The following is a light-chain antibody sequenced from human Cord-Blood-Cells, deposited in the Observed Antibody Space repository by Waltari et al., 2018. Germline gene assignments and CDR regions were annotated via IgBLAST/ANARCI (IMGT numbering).Light chain of an antibody. CDR3: CSYAGSSTWV. CDR1: SSDVGSYNL. J-gene: IGLJ3*02. Sequence: QSALTQPASVSGSPGQSITISCTGTSSDVGSYNLVSWYQQHPGKAPKLVIYEGSKPPSGVSSRVSGSKSGNTASLTSSGLQAEDEADYYCCSYAGSSTWVFGGGTKLTVL. V-gene: IGLV2-23*01. CDR2: EGS.